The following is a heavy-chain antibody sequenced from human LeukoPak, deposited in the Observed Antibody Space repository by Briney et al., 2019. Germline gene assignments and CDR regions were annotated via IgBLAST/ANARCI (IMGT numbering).Heavy chain of an antibody. J-gene: IGHJ4*02. CDR2: IYTSGST. D-gene: IGHD7-27*01. CDR1: GGSISSGSYY. Sequence: PSETLSLTCTVSGGSISSGSYYWSWIRQPAGKGLEWIGRIYTSGSTNYNPSLKSRVTISVDTSKNQFSLKLSSVTAADTAVYYCARPLNQGFPGANWGKVRSRYYFDYWGQGTLVTVSP. V-gene: IGHV4-61*02. CDR3: ARPLNQGFPGANWGKVRSRYYFDY.